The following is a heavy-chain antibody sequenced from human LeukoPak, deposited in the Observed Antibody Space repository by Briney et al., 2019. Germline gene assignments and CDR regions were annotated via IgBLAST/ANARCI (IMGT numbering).Heavy chain of an antibody. CDR3: ARLFRGKYLYYYDSSGYPYFDY. Sequence: SETLSLTCAVYGGSFSGYYWSWIRQPPGKGLEWIGEINHSGSTNYNPSLKSRVTISVDTSKNQFSLKLSSVTAADTAVYYCARLFRGKYLYYYDSSGYPYFDYWGQGTLITVSS. D-gene: IGHD3-22*01. CDR1: GGSFSGYY. CDR2: INHSGST. V-gene: IGHV4-34*01. J-gene: IGHJ4*02.